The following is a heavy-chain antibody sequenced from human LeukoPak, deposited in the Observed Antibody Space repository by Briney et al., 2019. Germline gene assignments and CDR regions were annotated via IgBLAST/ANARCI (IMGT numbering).Heavy chain of an antibody. Sequence: GASVKVSCKASGYTFTGYYMHWVRQAPGQGLEWMGWINPNSGGTNYAQKFQGRVTMTRDTSISTAYMELRSLRSDDTAVYYCARRSGGYDFDYWGQGTLVTVSS. D-gene: IGHD5-12*01. CDR1: GYTFTGYY. J-gene: IGHJ4*02. CDR2: INPNSGGT. V-gene: IGHV1-2*02. CDR3: ARRSGGYDFDY.